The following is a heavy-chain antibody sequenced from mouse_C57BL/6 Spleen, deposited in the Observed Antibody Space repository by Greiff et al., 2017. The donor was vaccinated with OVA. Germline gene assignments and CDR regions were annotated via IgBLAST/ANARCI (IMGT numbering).Heavy chain of an antibody. CDR3: AREDYYGSSYRDY. J-gene: IGHJ4*01. Sequence: QVHVKQSGPELVKPGASVKISCKASGYAFSSSWMNWVKQRPGKGLEWIGRIYPGDGDTNYNGKFKGKATLTADKSSSTAYMQLSSLTSEDSAVYFCAREDYYGSSYRDYWGQGTSVTVSS. V-gene: IGHV1-82*01. D-gene: IGHD1-1*01. CDR1: GYAFSSSW. CDR2: IYPGDGDT.